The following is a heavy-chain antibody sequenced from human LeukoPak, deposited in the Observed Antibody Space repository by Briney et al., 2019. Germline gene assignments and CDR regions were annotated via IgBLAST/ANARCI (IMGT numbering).Heavy chain of an antibody. D-gene: IGHD1-26*01. V-gene: IGHV1-2*02. CDR2: INPNSGGT. J-gene: IGHJ4*02. CDR1: GYTFTGYY. Sequence: RASVKVSCKASGYTFTGYYMHWVRQAPGQGLEWMGWINPNSGGTSYAQEFQGRVTMTRDTSIFTAYMELTSLRSDDTAVYYCARDSRGPHDYWGQGTLVTVSS. CDR3: ARDSRGPHDY.